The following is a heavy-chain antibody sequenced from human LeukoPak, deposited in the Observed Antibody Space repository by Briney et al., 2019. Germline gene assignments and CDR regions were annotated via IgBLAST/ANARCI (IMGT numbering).Heavy chain of an antibody. D-gene: IGHD3-22*01. Sequence: GGSLRLSCAASGFTFSSYSMNWVRQAPGKGLGWVSFISTSSIYIYYADSVKGRFTISRDNAKNSLYLQMNSLRAEDTAVYYCVRVDSSGYGLHWGLDYWGQGTLVTVSS. CDR3: VRVDSSGYGLHWGLDY. V-gene: IGHV3-21*01. CDR2: ISTSSIYI. J-gene: IGHJ4*02. CDR1: GFTFSSYS.